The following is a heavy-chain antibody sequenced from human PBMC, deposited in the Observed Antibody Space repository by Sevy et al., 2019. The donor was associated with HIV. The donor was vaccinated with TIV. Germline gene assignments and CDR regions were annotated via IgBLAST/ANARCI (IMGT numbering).Heavy chain of an antibody. J-gene: IGHJ4*02. CDR1: GGSISSGSYY. V-gene: IGHV4-61*02. Sequence: SETLSLTCTVSGGSISSGSYYWSWIRQPAGKGLEWIGRIYTSGSTNYNPSLKSRVTISVDTSKNQFSLKLSSVTAADTAVYYCARECGDCSSTSCYEGVFDYWGQGTLVTVSS. CDR3: ARECGDCSSTSCYEGVFDY. D-gene: IGHD2-2*01. CDR2: IYTSGST.